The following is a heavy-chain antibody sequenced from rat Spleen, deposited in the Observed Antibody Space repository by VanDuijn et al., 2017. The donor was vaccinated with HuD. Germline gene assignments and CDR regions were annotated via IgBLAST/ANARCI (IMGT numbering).Heavy chain of an antibody. CDR3: TSVLWGY. D-gene: IGHD1-7*01. V-gene: IGHV5-31*01. Sequence: EVQLVESGGGLVQPGRSLTLSCVATGFNFNNYCMHWCRPAPGKGREWVATITNTGGSTYYPDSVKGRFTISRDNAKSTLYLQMNSLRSEDTATYYCTSVLWGYWGQGTLVTVSS. CDR1: GFNFNNYC. CDR2: ITNTGGST. J-gene: IGHJ3*01.